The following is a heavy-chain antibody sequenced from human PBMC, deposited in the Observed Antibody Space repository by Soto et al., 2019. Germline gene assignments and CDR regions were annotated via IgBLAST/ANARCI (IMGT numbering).Heavy chain of an antibody. J-gene: IGHJ5*02. CDR2: IYYSGST. D-gene: IGHD2-8*01. CDR3: ARDRPLYCTNGLCHNWFDP. CDR1: GGSISSGDYY. V-gene: IGHV4-30-4*01. Sequence: QVQLQESGPGLVKPSQTLSLICTVSGGSISSGDYYWSWIRQPPGKGLEWIGYIYYSGSTYYNPSLKSRVTLSVYTSKNQFSLRLSYVTAADTAVYYCARDRPLYCTNGLCHNWFDPRGQGTLVTVSS.